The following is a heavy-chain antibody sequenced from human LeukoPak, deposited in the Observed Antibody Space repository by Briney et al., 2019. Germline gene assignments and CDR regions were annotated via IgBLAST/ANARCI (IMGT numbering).Heavy chain of an antibody. CDR2: INHSGST. Sequence: SETLSLTCAVSGASISSGDWWSWVRQPPGKGLEWIGEINHSGSTNYNPSLKSRVTISVDTSKNQFSLKLSSVTAADTAVYYCARDPQTSKYSSSWPNNWFDPWGLGTLVTVSS. J-gene: IGHJ5*02. CDR1: GASISSGDW. D-gene: IGHD6-13*01. V-gene: IGHV4-4*02. CDR3: ARDPQTSKYSSSWPNNWFDP.